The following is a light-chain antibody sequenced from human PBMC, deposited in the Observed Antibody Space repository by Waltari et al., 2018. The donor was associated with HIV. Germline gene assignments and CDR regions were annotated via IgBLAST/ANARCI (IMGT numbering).Light chain of an antibody. Sequence: QSVLTQPPSASGTPGQRVTISCSGRSSNIGSNTVNWYQHLPGTAPKRLIYSNNQRPSGVPDRFSGSKSGTSASLAISGLQSEVEADYYCAAWDDSLNGVVFGGGTKLTVL. J-gene: IGLJ2*01. CDR1: SSNIGSNT. CDR3: AAWDDSLNGVV. CDR2: SNN. V-gene: IGLV1-44*01.